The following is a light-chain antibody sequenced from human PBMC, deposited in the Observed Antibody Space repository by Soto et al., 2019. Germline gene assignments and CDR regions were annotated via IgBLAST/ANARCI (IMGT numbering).Light chain of an antibody. Sequence: QSALTQPPSASGSPGQSVTISCTGTSSDIGAYNYVSWYQQHPGKVPKLVIHEVTKRPSGVPDRFSASKSGNTASLTVSGLQAEDEADYYCSSHGGANNFYVFGTGTKVTVL. J-gene: IGLJ1*01. CDR1: SSDIGAYNY. CDR2: EVT. V-gene: IGLV2-8*01. CDR3: SSHGGANNFYV.